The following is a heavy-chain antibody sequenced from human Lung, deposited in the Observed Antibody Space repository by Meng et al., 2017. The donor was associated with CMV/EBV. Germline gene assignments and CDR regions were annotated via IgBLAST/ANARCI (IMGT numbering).Heavy chain of an antibody. J-gene: IGHJ6*02. CDR2: ISYDGSNK. CDR1: GFXFSNYG. Sequence: GGSXRLXXAASGFXFSNYGMHWVRQAPGKGLEWVAFISYDGSNKYYADSVKGRFTISRDNSKNTLYLQMNSLRAEDTAVYYCARDADSSSFSPESARGYYYFGMDVWXQGTTVTVSS. V-gene: IGHV3-30*19. D-gene: IGHD6-13*01. CDR3: ARDADSSSFSPESARGYYYFGMDV.